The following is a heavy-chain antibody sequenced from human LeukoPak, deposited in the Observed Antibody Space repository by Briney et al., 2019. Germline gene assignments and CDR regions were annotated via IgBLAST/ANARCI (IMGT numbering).Heavy chain of an antibody. CDR2: ISSSGSTI. CDR1: GFTFSSYE. D-gene: IGHD6-19*01. V-gene: IGHV3-48*03. Sequence: QPGGSLRLSCAASGFTFSSYEMNWVRQAPGKGLEWVSYISSSGSTIYYADSVKGRFTISRDNANNSLYLQMNSLRDEDTAVYYCARDPGTVADPYFDYWGQGSLVTVSS. J-gene: IGHJ4*02. CDR3: ARDPGTVADPYFDY.